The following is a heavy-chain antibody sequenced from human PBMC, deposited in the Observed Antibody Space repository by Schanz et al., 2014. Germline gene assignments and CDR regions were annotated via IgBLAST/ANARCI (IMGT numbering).Heavy chain of an antibody. V-gene: IGHV3-33*01. Sequence: QVQLVESGGGVVQFGRSLRLSCVASGFTFSSYGMHWVRQAPGKGLEWVAVIWYDENNKYYGDSVKGRFTISRDNSKNTLYLQMNSLRADDTAVYFCARAHGNNWYGKGLDYWGQGTQVTVSS. CDR3: ARAHGNNWYGKGLDY. CDR1: GFTFSSYG. D-gene: IGHD1-1*01. CDR2: IWYDENNK. J-gene: IGHJ4*02.